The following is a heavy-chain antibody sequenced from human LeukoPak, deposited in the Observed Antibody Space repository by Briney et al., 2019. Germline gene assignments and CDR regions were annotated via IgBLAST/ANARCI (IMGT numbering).Heavy chain of an antibody. CDR1: RYSISSGYY. J-gene: IGHJ3*02. V-gene: IGHV4-38-2*02. D-gene: IGHD5-18*01. Sequence: SETLSLTCSVSRYSISSGYYWGWIRQSPGKGLEWIGSISHSGTTYYNPSLRSRVTISVDTSKNQFSLKLSSVTAADTAVYYCARGGDGYTYDAFDIWGQGTMVTVSS. CDR3: ARGGDGYTYDAFDI. CDR2: ISHSGTT.